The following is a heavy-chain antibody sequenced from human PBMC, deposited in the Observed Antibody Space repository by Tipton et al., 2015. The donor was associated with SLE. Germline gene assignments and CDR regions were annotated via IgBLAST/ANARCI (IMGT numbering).Heavy chain of an antibody. V-gene: IGHV4-59*06. CDR2: IYYSGTV. CDR1: GGSISSNY. J-gene: IGHJ4*02. CDR3: ASTYYYDDSGYYPLFDY. D-gene: IGHD3-22*01. Sequence: TLSLTCTVSGGSISSNYWIWIRQPPGKGLEWIGYIYYSGTVYYNPSLKSRVTISADTSTNQFSLKLSSVTAADTAVFYCASTYYYDDSGYYPLFDYWGQGTLVTVSS.